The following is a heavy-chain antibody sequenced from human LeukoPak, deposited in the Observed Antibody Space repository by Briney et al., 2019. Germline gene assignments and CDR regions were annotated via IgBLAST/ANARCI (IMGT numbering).Heavy chain of an antibody. D-gene: IGHD3-16*02. V-gene: IGHV3-7*01. CDR3: AGNYDYVWGSYPYSYYYYMDV. Sequence: GGSLRLSCAASGFTFSSYWMSWVRQAPGKGLEWVANIKQDGSEKYYVDSVKGRFTISRDNAKNSLYLQMNSLRAEDTAVYYCAGNYDYVWGSYPYSYYYYMDVWGKGTTVTISS. J-gene: IGHJ6*03. CDR1: GFTFSSYW. CDR2: IKQDGSEK.